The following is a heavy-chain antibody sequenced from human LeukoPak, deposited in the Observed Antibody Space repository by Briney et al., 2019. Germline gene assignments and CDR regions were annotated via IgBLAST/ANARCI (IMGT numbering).Heavy chain of an antibody. Sequence: GASVKVSRKASGYTFTGYYMHWVRQAPGQGLEWMGWINPNSGGTNYAQKFQGRVTMTRDTSISTAYMELSRLRSDDTAVYYCARDLAGSAVPAAMTRPYYYYGMDVWGQGTTVTVSS. CDR1: GYTFTGYY. D-gene: IGHD2-2*01. V-gene: IGHV1-2*02. CDR2: INPNSGGT. J-gene: IGHJ6*02. CDR3: ARDLAGSAVPAAMTRPYYYYGMDV.